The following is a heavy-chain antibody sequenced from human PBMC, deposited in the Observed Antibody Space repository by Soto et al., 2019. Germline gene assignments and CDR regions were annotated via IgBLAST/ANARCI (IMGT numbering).Heavy chain of an antibody. J-gene: IGHJ4*02. CDR1: GYTFTSYD. D-gene: IGHD3-10*02. CDR2: MNPNSGNT. CDR3: AIIRPNVRRVTPYSFDY. Sequence: QVQLVQSGAEVKKPGASVKVSCKASGYTFTSYDINWVRQATGQGLEWMGWMNPNSGNTGYAQKFQGRVTMTRNTSISTAYMELSSLRSEDTAVYYCAIIRPNVRRVTPYSFDYWGQGTLVTVSS. V-gene: IGHV1-8*01.